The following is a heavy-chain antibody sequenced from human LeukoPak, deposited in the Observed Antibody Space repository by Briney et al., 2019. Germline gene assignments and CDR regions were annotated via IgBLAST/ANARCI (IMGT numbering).Heavy chain of an antibody. V-gene: IGHV4-39*07. CDR3: ARDRRVDTYDAFDI. CDR1: GGSITSSSYF. J-gene: IGHJ3*02. D-gene: IGHD5-18*01. Sequence: SETLSLTCTVSGGSITSSSYFWGWIRQPPGKGLEWIGSLYNSGSTTYYDPSLKSRVIVSVDTSKNQFSLKLSSVTAADTAVYYCARDRRVDTYDAFDIWGQGTMVTVSS. CDR2: LYNSGSTT.